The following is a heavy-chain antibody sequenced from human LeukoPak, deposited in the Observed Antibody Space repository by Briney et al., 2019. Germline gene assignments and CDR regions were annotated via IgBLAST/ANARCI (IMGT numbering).Heavy chain of an antibody. CDR3: AKDGDPHYDFWSGYYTELDY. CDR2: ISGSGGST. D-gene: IGHD3-3*01. V-gene: IGHV3-23*01. Sequence: GGSLRLSCAASGFTFSSYAMSWVRQAPGKGLEWVSAISGSGGSTYYADSVKGRFTISRDNSKNTLYLQMNSLRAEDTAVYYCAKDGDPHYDFWSGYYTELDYWGQGALVTVSS. CDR1: GFTFSSYA. J-gene: IGHJ4*02.